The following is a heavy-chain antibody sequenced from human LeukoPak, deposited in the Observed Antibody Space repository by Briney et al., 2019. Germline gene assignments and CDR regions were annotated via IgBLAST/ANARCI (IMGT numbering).Heavy chain of an antibody. Sequence: PGGSLRLSCGASGFTFSNYNMNWVRQAPGEGLEWVSSINRRSTYIFYADSVMGRFTISRDNAKNSLFLQMNSLRAEDTAVYYCARDETNGFDSWGQGTLVTVSS. CDR2: INRRSTYI. J-gene: IGHJ5*01. CDR1: GFTFSNYN. CDR3: ARDETNGFDS. D-gene: IGHD1-14*01. V-gene: IGHV3-21*01.